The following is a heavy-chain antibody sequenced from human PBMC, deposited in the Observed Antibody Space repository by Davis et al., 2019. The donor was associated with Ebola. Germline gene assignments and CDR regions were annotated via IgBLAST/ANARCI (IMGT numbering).Heavy chain of an antibody. CDR3: ARQYQLLPNWFDP. CDR2: IYYSGST. J-gene: IGHJ5*02. Sequence: PSETLSLTCTVSGGSISSGGYYWSWIRQHPGKGLEWIGYIYYSGSTYYNPSLKSRVTISVDTSKNQFSLKLSSVTAADTAVYYCARQYQLLPNWFDPWGQGTLVTISS. D-gene: IGHD2-2*01. V-gene: IGHV4-30-4*08. CDR1: GGSISSGGYY.